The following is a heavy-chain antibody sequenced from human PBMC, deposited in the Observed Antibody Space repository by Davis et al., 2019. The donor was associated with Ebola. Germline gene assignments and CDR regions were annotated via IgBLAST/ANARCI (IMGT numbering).Heavy chain of an antibody. J-gene: IGHJ6*02. CDR2: IYYSGST. D-gene: IGHD6-6*01. Sequence: SETLSLTCTVSGGSISSYYWSWIRQPPGKGLEWIGYIYYSGSTNYNPSLKSRVTISVDTSKNQFSLKLSSVTAADTAVYYCARLPIAARPPYYYGMDVWGQGTTVIVSS. CDR3: ARLPIAARPPYYYGMDV. CDR1: GGSISSYY. V-gene: IGHV4-59*01.